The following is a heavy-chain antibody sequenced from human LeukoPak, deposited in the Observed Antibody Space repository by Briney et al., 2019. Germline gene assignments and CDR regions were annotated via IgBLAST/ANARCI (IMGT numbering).Heavy chain of an antibody. V-gene: IGHV4-59*08. CDR3: ARHEYGGNGPFDH. J-gene: IGHJ4*02. CDR2: VYYSGNT. CDR1: GDSISNYY. Sequence: SETLSLTCTVSGDSISNYYWSWIRQPAGKGLEWIGYVYYSGNTNYNPSLKSRVTISVDTSKNQFSLKLSSVTAADTAVYYCARHEYGGNGPFDHWDQGTQVTVSS. D-gene: IGHD4-23*01.